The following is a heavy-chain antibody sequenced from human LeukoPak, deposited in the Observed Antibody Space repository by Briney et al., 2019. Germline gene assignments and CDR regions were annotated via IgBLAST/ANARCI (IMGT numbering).Heavy chain of an antibody. J-gene: IGHJ4*02. CDR3: ASRREGSGSYYFDY. V-gene: IGHV3-21*01. Sequence: GGSLRLSCAASGFTFSSYGMHWVRHAPGKGLEWVSSISSSTSYIYYADSVRGRFTISRDNDKNSLYLQMNSLRAEDTAVYYCASRREGSGSYYFDYWRQGTLVTVSS. CDR1: GFTFSSYG. CDR2: ISSSTSYI. D-gene: IGHD5-12*01.